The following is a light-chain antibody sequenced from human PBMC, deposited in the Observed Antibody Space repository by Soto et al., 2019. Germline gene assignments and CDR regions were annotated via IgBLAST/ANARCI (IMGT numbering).Light chain of an antibody. V-gene: IGKV1-5*03. Sequence: DIQMTQSPSTLSASVGDRVTITCRASQRIISWLAWYQQKPGKAPKLLIYEASSSQIGVPPRFSGSGFGTEFTLTISSLQPDDFATYYCQHYKESSTFGQGTRLEIK. J-gene: IGKJ1*01. CDR1: QRIISW. CDR3: QHYKESST. CDR2: EAS.